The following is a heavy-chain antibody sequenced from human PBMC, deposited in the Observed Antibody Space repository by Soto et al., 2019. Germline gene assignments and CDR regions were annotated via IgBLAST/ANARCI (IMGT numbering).Heavy chain of an antibody. CDR1: GGTFSSYA. D-gene: IGHD3-3*01. Sequence: SVKVSCKASGGTFSSYAISWVRQAPGQGLEWMGGIIPIFGTANYAQKFQGRVTITADESTSTAYMELSSLRSEDTAVYYCARGLRITIFGVAEMDVWGQGTTVTVS. CDR3: ARGLRITIFGVAEMDV. V-gene: IGHV1-69*13. J-gene: IGHJ6*02. CDR2: IIPIFGTA.